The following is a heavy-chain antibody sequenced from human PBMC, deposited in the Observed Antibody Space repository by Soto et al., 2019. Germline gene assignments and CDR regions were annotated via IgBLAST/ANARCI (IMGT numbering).Heavy chain of an antibody. CDR1: GFSLSTSGVG. CDR2: IYWDDDK. J-gene: IGHJ5*02. Sequence: QITLKESGPTLVKPTQTLTLTCTFSGFSLSTSGVGVGWIRQPPGKALEWLALIYWDDDKRYSPSLKSRLTITKDTSKNQVVLTMTNMDPVDTATYYCAHRPPGADIVVTTFHNWFDPWGQGTLVTVSS. CDR3: AHRPPGADIVVTTFHNWFDP. V-gene: IGHV2-5*02. D-gene: IGHD2-15*01.